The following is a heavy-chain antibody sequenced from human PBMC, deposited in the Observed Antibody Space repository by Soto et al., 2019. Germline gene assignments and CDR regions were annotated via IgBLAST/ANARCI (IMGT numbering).Heavy chain of an antibody. CDR2: NYSGYFDT. CDR3: ARRPHYYDSSGYYPYYFDY. D-gene: IGHD3-22*01. J-gene: IGHJ4*02. CDR1: GYSLTIYC. V-gene: IGHV5-51*01. Sequence: GESLKIPWNGSGYSLTIYCNGLVPQMTGKGLGWMRINYSGYFDTRYCPSFQGQVPNSDDKSIDTAYLQWSSLKASDTAMYYCARRPHYYDSSGYYPYYFDYWGQGTLVTVSS.